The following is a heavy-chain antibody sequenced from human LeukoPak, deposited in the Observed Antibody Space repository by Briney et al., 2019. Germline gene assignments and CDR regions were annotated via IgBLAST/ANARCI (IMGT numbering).Heavy chain of an antibody. CDR3: ARGTIFGVAAY. D-gene: IGHD3-3*01. Sequence: GGSQRLSCVASGFTFNSYEMNWVRQAPGKGLEWVSYISPSSSTIYYADSVKGRFTISRDNAKNSLYLQMNSLRAEDTAVYYCARGTIFGVAAYWGQGTLVTVSS. CDR2: ISPSSSTI. V-gene: IGHV3-48*03. J-gene: IGHJ1*01. CDR1: GFTFNSYE.